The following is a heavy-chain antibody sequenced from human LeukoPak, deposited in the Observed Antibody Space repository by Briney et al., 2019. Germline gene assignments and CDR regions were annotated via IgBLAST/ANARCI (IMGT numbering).Heavy chain of an antibody. V-gene: IGHV3-23*01. CDR3: ARGDYYDSSGYPAY. CDR2: ISGSGGST. Sequence: AISGSGGSTYYADSVKGRFTISRDNSKNTLYLQMNSLRAEDTAVYYCARGDYYDSSGYPAYWGQGTLVTVSS. D-gene: IGHD3-22*01. J-gene: IGHJ4*02.